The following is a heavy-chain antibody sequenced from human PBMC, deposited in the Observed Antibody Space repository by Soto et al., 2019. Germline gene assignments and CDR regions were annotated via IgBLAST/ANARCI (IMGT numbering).Heavy chain of an antibody. CDR3: ARGEYGDYVSDY. CDR1: GGSISSYY. CDR2: IYYSGST. V-gene: IGHV4-59*01. J-gene: IGHJ4*02. Sequence: PSETLSLTCTVSGGSISSYYWSWIRQPPGKGLEWIGYIYYSGSTNYNPSLKSRVTISVDTSKNQFSLKLSSVTAADTAVYYCARGEYGDYVSDYWGQVTLSTVSS. D-gene: IGHD4-17*01.